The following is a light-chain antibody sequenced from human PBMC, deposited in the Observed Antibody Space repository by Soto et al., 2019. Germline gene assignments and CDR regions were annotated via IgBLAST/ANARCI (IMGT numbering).Light chain of an antibody. CDR2: LGS. J-gene: IGKJ2*01. CDR3: MQALQTPYP. Sequence: DIVMTQSPLPLPVTPGEPASISCRSSRSLLHSNGYNYLDWYLQKPGQSPQLLIYLGSNRASGVHDMFSGSVSGTHFTLQLSKVDAQDVGVYFCMQALQTPYPFGRGTKLEIK. CDR1: RSLLHSNGYNY. V-gene: IGKV2-28*01.